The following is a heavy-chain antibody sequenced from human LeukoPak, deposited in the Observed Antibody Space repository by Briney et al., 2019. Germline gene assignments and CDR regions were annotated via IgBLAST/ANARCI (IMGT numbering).Heavy chain of an antibody. J-gene: IGHJ4*02. CDR2: ISSSGSTI. V-gene: IGHV3-11*01. CDR3: ARVLRDGYNYGYYFDY. D-gene: IGHD5-24*01. Sequence: PGGSLRLSCAASGFTFSDYYMSWIRQAPGKGLEWVSYISSSGSTIYYADSVKGRFTFSRDNAKNSLYLQMNSLRAEDTAVYYCARVLRDGYNYGYYFDYWGQGTLVTVSS. CDR1: GFTFSDYY.